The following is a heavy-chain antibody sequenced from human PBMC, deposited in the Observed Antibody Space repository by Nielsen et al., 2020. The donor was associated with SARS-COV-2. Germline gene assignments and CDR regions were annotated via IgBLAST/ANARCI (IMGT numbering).Heavy chain of an antibody. CDR2: IKQDGSEK. CDR3: ARDLAKYNIWTGFSMHYGMDV. J-gene: IGHJ6*02. CDR1: GFTFSSYW. Sequence: GGSLRLSCAASGFTFSSYWMSWVRQAPGKGLEWVANIKQDGSEKYYVDSVKGRFTISRDNAKNSLYLQMNSLRAEDTALYYCARDLAKYNIWTGFSMHYGMDVWGQGTTVTVSS. D-gene: IGHD3-9*01. V-gene: IGHV3-7*05.